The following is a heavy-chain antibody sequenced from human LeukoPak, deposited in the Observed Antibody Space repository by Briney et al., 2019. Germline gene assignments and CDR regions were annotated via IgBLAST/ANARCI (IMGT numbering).Heavy chain of an antibody. Sequence: GGSLRLSCAASGFTFSDYYMSWVRQAPGKGLEWVSYISSRTSDTNYVDSVKGRFTVSRDNSKNTVYLQMNSLRAEDTAVYYCARDPGDYVGNDAFDIWGQGTMVTVSS. CDR2: ISSRTSDT. CDR1: GFTFSDYY. V-gene: IGHV3-11*05. CDR3: ARDPGDYVGNDAFDI. D-gene: IGHD4-17*01. J-gene: IGHJ3*02.